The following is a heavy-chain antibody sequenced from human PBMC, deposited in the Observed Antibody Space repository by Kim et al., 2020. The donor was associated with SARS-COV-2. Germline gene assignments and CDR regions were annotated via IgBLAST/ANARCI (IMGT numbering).Heavy chain of an antibody. V-gene: IGHV3-30*03. J-gene: IGHJ4*02. D-gene: IGHD3-10*01. CDR3: ARAAYYYGSGSDFDY. Sequence: AGAVKGRFTISRDNSKNTLYLQMNGLRAEDTAVYYCARAAYYYGSGSDFDYWGQGTLVTVSS.